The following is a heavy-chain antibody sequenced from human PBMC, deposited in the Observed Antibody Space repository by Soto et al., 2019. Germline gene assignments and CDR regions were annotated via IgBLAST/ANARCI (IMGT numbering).Heavy chain of an antibody. D-gene: IGHD5-18*01. V-gene: IGHV3-11*01. Sequence: GGSLRLSCAASGFTFSDYYMSWIRQAPGKGLEWVSYISSSGSTIYYADTVKGRFTISRDNAKKSLYLQMNSLRAEDTSVYYCARVDTAMVDYYYYYMDVWGKGTTVTVSS. CDR3: ARVDTAMVDYYYYYMDV. J-gene: IGHJ6*03. CDR1: GFTFSDYY. CDR2: ISSSGSTI.